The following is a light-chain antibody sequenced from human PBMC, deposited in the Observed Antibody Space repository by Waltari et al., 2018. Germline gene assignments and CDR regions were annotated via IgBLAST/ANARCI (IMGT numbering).Light chain of an antibody. V-gene: IGLV2-14*03. Sequence: QSALTQPASVSGSPGQSITISCTGTSSDVGGYNYVYWYQQHPGKAPKLMIYDVSNRPSGVSNRFSGSKSGNTVSLTISGLQAEDEADYYCSSYTSSSTVVFGGGTKLTVL. CDR2: DVS. CDR1: SSDVGGYNY. J-gene: IGLJ2*01. CDR3: SSYTSSSTVV.